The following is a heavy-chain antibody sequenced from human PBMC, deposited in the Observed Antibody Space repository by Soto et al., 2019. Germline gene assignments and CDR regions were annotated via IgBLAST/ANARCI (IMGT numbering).Heavy chain of an antibody. V-gene: IGHV3-23*01. CDR3: TKRATTVPTPGNYFDS. CDR2: LTRGGTS. D-gene: IGHD1-1*01. CDR1: GFTFSYYS. J-gene: IGHJ4*02. Sequence: PGGSLRLSCAASGFTFSYYSMSWVLQTPERGLEWVSTLTRGGTSYYADSVQGRFTVSRDNSKNTVSLQMHSLRAEDTALYYCTKRATTVPTPGNYFDSWGQGTLVTVSS.